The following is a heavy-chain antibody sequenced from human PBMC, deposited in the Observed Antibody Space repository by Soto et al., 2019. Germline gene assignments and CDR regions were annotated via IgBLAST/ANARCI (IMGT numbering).Heavy chain of an antibody. V-gene: IGHV3-23*01. D-gene: IGHD6-19*01. Sequence: GESLKISCAASGFTFSSYAMSWVRQAPGKGLEWVSAISGSGGSTYYADSVKGRFTISRDNSKNTLYLQMNSLRAEDTAVYYCAKDPSGSGWYYYYYYGMDVWGQGTTVTVSS. CDR2: ISGSGGST. J-gene: IGHJ6*02. CDR3: AKDPSGSGWYYYYYYGMDV. CDR1: GFTFSSYA.